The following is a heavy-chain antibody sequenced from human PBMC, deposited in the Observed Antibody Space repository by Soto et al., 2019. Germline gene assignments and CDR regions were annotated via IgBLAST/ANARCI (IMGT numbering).Heavy chain of an antibody. CDR3: ASRYCGGDCYSGWWFDP. CDR2: IIPIFGTA. Sequence: QVQLVQSGAEVKKPGSSVKVSCKASGGTFSSYAISWVRQAPGQGLEWMGGIIPIFGTANYAQKFQGRVTITAAKSTSTAYMELSSLRSEDTAVYYRASRYCGGDCYSGWWFDPWGQGTLVTVSS. CDR1: GGTFSSYA. V-gene: IGHV1-69*06. J-gene: IGHJ5*02. D-gene: IGHD2-21*02.